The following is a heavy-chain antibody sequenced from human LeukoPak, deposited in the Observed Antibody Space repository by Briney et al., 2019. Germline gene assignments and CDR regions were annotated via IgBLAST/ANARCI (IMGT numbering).Heavy chain of an antibody. CDR1: GFTFSSYG. J-gene: IGHJ4*02. V-gene: IGHV3-30*18. CDR3: AKEGQQLVGYYFDY. Sequence: GGSLRLSCAASGFTFSSYGMHWVRQAPGKGLEWVAVISNDGSNKYYADSVKGRFTISRDNSKNTLYLQMNRLRAEDTAVYYCAKEGQQLVGYYFDYWGQGTLVTVSS. CDR2: ISNDGSNK. D-gene: IGHD6-13*01.